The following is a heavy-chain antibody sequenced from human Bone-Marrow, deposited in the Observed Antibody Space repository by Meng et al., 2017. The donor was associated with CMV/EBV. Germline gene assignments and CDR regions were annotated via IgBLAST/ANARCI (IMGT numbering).Heavy chain of an antibody. V-gene: IGHV3-53*05. J-gene: IGHJ6*02. D-gene: IGHD6-13*01. CDR2: SYSGGST. CDR1: GFTVSSNY. CDR3: ARGGSSTYYYYYGMDV. Sequence: GESLKISCAASGFTVSSNYMSWVRQAPGKGLEWVSVSYSGGSTYYADSVKGRFTISRDNSKNTLYLQMNSLRAEDTAVYYCARGGSSTYYYYYGMDVWGQGTTVTVSS.